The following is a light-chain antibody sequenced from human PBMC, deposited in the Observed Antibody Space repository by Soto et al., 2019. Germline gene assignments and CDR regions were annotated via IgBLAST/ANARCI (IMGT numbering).Light chain of an antibody. J-gene: IGKJ5*01. Sequence: DIQLTQSPSFLSASVGDRVTITCRASQGISNDLAWYQQKPGKAPNLLIYVASTLQSGVPSRFSDSGSGTELTLTICRLQPEYLATYYCPQLFSFPPSFDQGIRLEIK. CDR2: VAS. V-gene: IGKV1-9*01. CDR1: QGISND. CDR3: PQLFSFPPS.